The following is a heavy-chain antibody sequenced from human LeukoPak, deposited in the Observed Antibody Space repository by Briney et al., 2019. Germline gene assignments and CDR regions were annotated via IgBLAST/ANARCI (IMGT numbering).Heavy chain of an antibody. J-gene: IGHJ4*02. V-gene: IGHV4-59*08. CDR1: GGSISSYY. CDR2: IYYSGST. D-gene: IGHD5-18*01. Sequence: PSETLSLTCTVSGGSISSYYWSWIRQPPGKGLEWIGYIYYSGSTYYNPSLKSRVTISVDTSKNQFSLKLSSVTAADTAVYYCARGGYSYGFVLDYWGQGTLVTVSS. CDR3: ARGGYSYGFVLDY.